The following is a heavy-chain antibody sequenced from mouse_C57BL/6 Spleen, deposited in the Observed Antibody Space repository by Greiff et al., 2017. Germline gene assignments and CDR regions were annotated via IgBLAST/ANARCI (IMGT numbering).Heavy chain of an antibody. CDR1: GYTFTSYW. D-gene: IGHD4-1*01. CDR3: ARRGNWDEGAMDY. V-gene: IGHV1-64*01. CDR2: IHPNSGSN. Sequence: VQLQQPGAELVKPGASVKLSCKASGYTFTSYWMHWVKQRPGQGLDWIGMIHPNSGSNNYNEKFKSKATLTVDKSSSTAYMQLSSLTSEDSAVYDCARRGNWDEGAMDYWGQGTSVTVSS. J-gene: IGHJ4*01.